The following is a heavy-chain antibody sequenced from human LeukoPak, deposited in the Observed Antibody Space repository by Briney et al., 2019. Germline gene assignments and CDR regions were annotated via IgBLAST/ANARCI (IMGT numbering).Heavy chain of an antibody. CDR1: GFTFSSYG. CDR2: IRYDGSNK. J-gene: IGHJ1*01. CDR3: ANSIAVAGTPVYFQH. D-gene: IGHD6-19*01. Sequence: GGSLRLSCAASGFTFSSYGMHWVRQAPGKGLEWVAFIRYDGSNKYYADSVKGRFTISRDNSKNTLYLQMNSLRAEDTAVYYCANSIAVAGTPVYFQHWGQGTLVTVSS. V-gene: IGHV3-30*02.